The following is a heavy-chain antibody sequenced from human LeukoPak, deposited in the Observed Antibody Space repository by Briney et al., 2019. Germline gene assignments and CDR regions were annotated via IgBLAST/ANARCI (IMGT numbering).Heavy chain of an antibody. CDR2: ISAYNGNT. J-gene: IGHJ6*03. CDR1: GYTFTSYG. CDR3: ARGSGLSYYYYMDV. V-gene: IGHV1-18*01. Sequence: ASVKVSCKASGYTFTSYGISWVRQAPGQGLEWMGWISAYNGNTNYAQKLQGRVTMTRDMSTRTVYMELSSLRSEDTAVYYCARGSGLSYYYYMDVWGKGTTVTVSS.